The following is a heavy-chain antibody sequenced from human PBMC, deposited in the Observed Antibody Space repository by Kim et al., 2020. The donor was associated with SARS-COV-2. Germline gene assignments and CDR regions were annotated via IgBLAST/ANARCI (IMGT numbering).Heavy chain of an antibody. CDR2: T. D-gene: IGHD3-10*01. CDR3: ARANLLWFEDY. Sequence: TNHNPSLKSRVTISVDTSKNQFSLKLSSVTAADTAVYYCARANLLWFEDYCGQGTLVTVSS. V-gene: IGHV4-34*01. J-gene: IGHJ4*02.